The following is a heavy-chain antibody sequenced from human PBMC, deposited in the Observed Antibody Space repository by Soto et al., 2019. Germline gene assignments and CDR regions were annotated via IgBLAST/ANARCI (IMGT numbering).Heavy chain of an antibody. D-gene: IGHD2-2*01. CDR2: IYYSGRT. Sequence: SETLSLTCTVSGGSISSSSYYWGWIRQPPGKGLEWIGSIYYSGRTYYNKSLKSRVTISVDTSKNQLSLKLSSVIASDTAVYYCAIEWVVPAAGENLLYNWFDPWGQGTLVTVSS. CDR1: GGSISSSSYY. J-gene: IGHJ5*02. CDR3: AIEWVVPAAGENLLYNWFDP. V-gene: IGHV4-39*02.